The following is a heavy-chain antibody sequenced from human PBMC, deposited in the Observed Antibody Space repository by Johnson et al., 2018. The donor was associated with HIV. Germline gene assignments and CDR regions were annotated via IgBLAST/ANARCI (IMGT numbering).Heavy chain of an antibody. CDR1: GFTFDNYA. D-gene: IGHD6-19*01. J-gene: IGHJ3*02. CDR3: AKTYSSGWYDAFDI. V-gene: IGHV3-9*01. Sequence: VQLVESGGGLVQPGRSLRLSCAASGFTFDNYAMHWVRQAPGKGLEWVSGISWNSGSIAYADSVKGRFTISRDNAKNSLYLQLNSLTAEDTALYYCAKTYSSGWYDAFDIWGQGTMVTVSS. CDR2: ISWNSGSI.